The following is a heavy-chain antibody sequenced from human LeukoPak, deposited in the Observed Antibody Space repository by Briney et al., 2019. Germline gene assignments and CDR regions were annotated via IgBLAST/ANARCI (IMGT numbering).Heavy chain of an antibody. CDR3: ARSDSSSWYTF. CDR2: ISGSGGST. CDR1: GFTFSSYA. J-gene: IGHJ4*02. V-gene: IGHV3-23*01. Sequence: GGSLTLSCAASGFTFSSYAMSWVRQAPGKGLEWVSAISGSGGSTYYADSVKGRFTISRDNSKNTLYLQMNSLRAEDTAVYYCARSDSSSWYTFWGQGTLGTVSS. D-gene: IGHD6-13*01.